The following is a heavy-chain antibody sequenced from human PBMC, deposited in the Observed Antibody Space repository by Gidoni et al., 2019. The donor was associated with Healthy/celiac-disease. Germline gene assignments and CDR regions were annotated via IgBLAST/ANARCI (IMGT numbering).Heavy chain of an antibody. CDR1: GFTFSNAW. CDR3: TTEITWIHLMVSDY. D-gene: IGHD5-18*01. J-gene: IGHJ4*02. CDR2: IKSKTDGGTT. Sequence: EVQLVESGGGLVKPGGSLRLSCAASGFTFSNAWMNWVRQAPGKGLEWVGRIKSKTDGGTTDYAAPVKGRFTISRDDSKNTLYLQMNSLKTEDTAVYYCTTEITWIHLMVSDYWGQGTLVTVSS. V-gene: IGHV3-15*07.